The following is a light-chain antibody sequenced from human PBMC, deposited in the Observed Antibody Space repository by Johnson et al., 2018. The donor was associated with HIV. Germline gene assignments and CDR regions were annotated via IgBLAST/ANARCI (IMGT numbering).Light chain of an antibody. V-gene: IGLV1-51*01. CDR1: SSNIGDNY. CDR2: DNH. Sequence: QSVLTQPPSVSAAPGHNVSISCSGSSSNIGDNYISWYQHLPGTAPKLLIYDNHKRPSGIPDRFSGSKSGTSVTLAITGLQTGDEADYYCGTWDSSLSAYVFGTGTKVTVL. CDR3: GTWDSSLSAYV. J-gene: IGLJ1*01.